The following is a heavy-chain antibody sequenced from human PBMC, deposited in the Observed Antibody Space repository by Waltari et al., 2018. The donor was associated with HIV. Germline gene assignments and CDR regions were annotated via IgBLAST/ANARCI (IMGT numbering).Heavy chain of an antibody. CDR3: ARQPPPDCGGDCYPNSVYWYFDL. D-gene: IGHD2-21*01. V-gene: IGHV4-39*01. J-gene: IGHJ2*01. CDR1: GGSISSSSYY. Sequence: QLQLQESGPGLVKPSETLSLTCTVSGGSISSSSYYWGWIRQPPGKGLEWIGSIYYSGSTYYTPSLKSRFTISVDTSKNQFSLKLSSVTAADTAVYYCARQPPPDCGGDCYPNSVYWYFDLWGRGTLVTVSS. CDR2: IYYSGST.